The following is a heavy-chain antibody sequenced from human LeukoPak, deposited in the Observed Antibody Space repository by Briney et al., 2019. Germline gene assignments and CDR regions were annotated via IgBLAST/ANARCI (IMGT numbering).Heavy chain of an antibody. CDR1: GFTFSGYE. CDR2: ISSSASTI. Sequence: GGSLRLSCAASGFTFSGYEMNWVRQAPGKGLEWVSYISSSASTIYYADSVKGRFTISRDNAKNSLYLQMNSLRAEDTAVYYCAREGCSSTSCYDYWGQETLVTVSS. CDR3: AREGCSSTSCYDY. V-gene: IGHV3-48*03. J-gene: IGHJ4*02. D-gene: IGHD2-2*01.